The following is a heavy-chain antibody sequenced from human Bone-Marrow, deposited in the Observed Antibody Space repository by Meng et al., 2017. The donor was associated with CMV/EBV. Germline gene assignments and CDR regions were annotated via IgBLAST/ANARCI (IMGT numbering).Heavy chain of an antibody. V-gene: IGHV1-2*02. CDR3: ARAAWELLLGFDY. D-gene: IGHD1-26*01. CDR2: INPNSGGT. Sequence: ASVKVSCKASGYTFTGYYMHWVRQAPGQGLEWMGWINPNSGGTNYAQKFQGRVTMTRDTSISTAYMELSRLRSDDTAVYYCARAAWELLLGFDYWGQGTRVTVSS. CDR1: GYTFTGYY. J-gene: IGHJ4*02.